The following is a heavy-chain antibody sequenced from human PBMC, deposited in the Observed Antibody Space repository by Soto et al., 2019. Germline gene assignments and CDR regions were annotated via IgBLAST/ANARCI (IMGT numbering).Heavy chain of an antibody. CDR1: GFSLSTSGVG. CDR3: VHKGGGDRILDY. D-gene: IGHD3-16*01. CDR2: IYWDDDK. Sequence: QITLKESGPTLVKPTQTLTLTCTFSGFSLSTSGVGVGWIRQPPGKALEWLALIYWDDDKRYSPSLKSRLTNPKDTSKNQVVLTMTNIDPLDTATYYCVHKGGGDRILDYWGQGTLVTVSS. V-gene: IGHV2-5*02. J-gene: IGHJ4*02.